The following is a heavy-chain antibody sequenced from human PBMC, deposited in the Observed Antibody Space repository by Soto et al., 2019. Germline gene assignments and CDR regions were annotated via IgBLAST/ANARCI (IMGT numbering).Heavy chain of an antibody. J-gene: IGHJ3*02. D-gene: IGHD6-13*01. Sequence: ASLKGSCNASGYTFTAYYMHWVRQAPGQGPEWMGWINPNSGGTNYAQKFQGRVTMTRDTSISTAYIELSRLRSDDTAVYYCARTRSSWISYDAFDIWGQATTVT. V-gene: IGHV1-2*02. CDR2: INPNSGGT. CDR1: GYTFTAYY. CDR3: ARTRSSWISYDAFDI.